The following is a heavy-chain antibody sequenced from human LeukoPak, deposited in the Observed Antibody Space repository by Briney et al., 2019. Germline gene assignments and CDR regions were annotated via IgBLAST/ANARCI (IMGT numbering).Heavy chain of an antibody. V-gene: IGHV1-69*13. CDR3: ARGIAVAGTFYYYYMDV. J-gene: IGHJ6*03. CDR1: GGTFSSYA. CDR2: IIPIFGTA. D-gene: IGHD6-19*01. Sequence: ASVKVSCKASGGTFSSYAISWVRQAPGQGLEWMGGIIPIFGTANYAQKFQGRVTITADESTSTAYMELSSLRSEDTAVYYCARGIAVAGTFYYYYMDVWGKGTTVTVSS.